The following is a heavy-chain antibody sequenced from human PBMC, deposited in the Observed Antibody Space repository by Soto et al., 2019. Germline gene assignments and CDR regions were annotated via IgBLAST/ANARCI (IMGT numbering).Heavy chain of an antibody. CDR3: AALDSSGYYYEAFDI. V-gene: IGHV1-58*01. CDR2: IVVGSGNT. Sequence: SVKVSCKASGFTFTSSAVQCVLQSLLQRLEWIGWIVVGSGNTNYAQKFQERVTITRDMSTSTAYMELSSLRSEDTAVYYCAALDSSGYYYEAFDIWGQGTMVTVSS. J-gene: IGHJ3*02. D-gene: IGHD3-22*01. CDR1: GFTFTSSA.